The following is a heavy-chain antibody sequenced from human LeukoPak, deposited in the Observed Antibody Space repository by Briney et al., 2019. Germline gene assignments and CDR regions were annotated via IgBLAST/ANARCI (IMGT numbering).Heavy chain of an antibody. J-gene: IGHJ4*02. CDR3: ARLYSSGPSYYFDY. CDR1: GGSISSYY. D-gene: IGHD6-19*01. V-gene: IGHV4-59*01. CDR2: IYYSGST. Sequence: KPSETLSLTCTVSGGSISSYYWSWIRQPPGKGLEWIGYIYYSGSTNYNPSLKRRVTISVDTSKNQFSLKLGSVTAADAAVYYCARLYSSGPSYYFDYWGQGTLVTVSS.